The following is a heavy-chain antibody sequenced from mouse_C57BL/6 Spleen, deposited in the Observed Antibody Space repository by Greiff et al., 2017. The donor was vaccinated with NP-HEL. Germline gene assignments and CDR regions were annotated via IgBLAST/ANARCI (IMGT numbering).Heavy chain of an antibody. J-gene: IGHJ2*01. CDR3: AREGFIVTFDY. Sequence: QVQLQQPGAELVRPGSSVKLSCKASGYTFTSYWMDWVKQRPGQGLEWIGNIYPSDSETHYNQKFKDKATLTVDKSSSTAYMQLSSLTSEDSAVYYCAREGFIVTFDYWGQGTTLTVSS. CDR1: GYTFTSYW. CDR2: IYPSDSET. V-gene: IGHV1-61*01. D-gene: IGHD2-5*01.